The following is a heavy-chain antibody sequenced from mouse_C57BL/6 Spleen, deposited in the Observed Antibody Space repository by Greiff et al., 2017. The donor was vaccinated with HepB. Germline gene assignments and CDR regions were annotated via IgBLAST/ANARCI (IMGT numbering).Heavy chain of an antibody. Sequence: VQLQQSGAELARPGASVKLSCKASGYTFTSYGISWVKQRTGQGLEWIGEIYPRSGNTYYNEKFKGKATLTADKSSSTAYMELRSLTSEDSAVYFCARKGAHYYGSSYGGFAYWGQGTLVTVSA. CDR2: IYPRSGNT. D-gene: IGHD1-1*01. CDR1: GYTFTSYG. V-gene: IGHV1-81*01. J-gene: IGHJ3*01. CDR3: ARKGAHYYGSSYGGFAY.